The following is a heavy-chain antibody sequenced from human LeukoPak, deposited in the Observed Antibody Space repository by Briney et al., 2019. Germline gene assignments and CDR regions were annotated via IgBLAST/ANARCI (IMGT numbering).Heavy chain of an antibody. CDR1: GFPFTSYT. Sequence: GGSLRLSCAASGFPFTSYTMSWVRQAPGKGLEWVASMREDGGEIYYVDSVRGRFTISRDNAKNSLYLQMDSLRADDTAVYYCVRGGARWFDSWGLGTLVTVSS. J-gene: IGHJ5*01. CDR3: VRGGARWFDS. V-gene: IGHV3-7*01. CDR2: MREDGGEI. D-gene: IGHD4/OR15-4a*01.